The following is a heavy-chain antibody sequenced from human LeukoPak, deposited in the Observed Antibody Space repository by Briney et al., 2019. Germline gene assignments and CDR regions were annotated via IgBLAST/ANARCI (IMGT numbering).Heavy chain of an antibody. D-gene: IGHD3-9*01. J-gene: IGHJ4*02. V-gene: IGHV4-39*01. Sequence: PSETLSLTCTVSGGSISSSSYYWGWIRQPPGKGLEWIGSIYYSGSTYYNPSLKSRVTISVDTSKNQFSLKLSSVTAADTAVYYCARRRNLYDILTGYYKGGYWFDYWGQGTLVTVSS. CDR1: GGSISSSSYY. CDR3: ARRRNLYDILTGYYKGGYWFDY. CDR2: IYYSGST.